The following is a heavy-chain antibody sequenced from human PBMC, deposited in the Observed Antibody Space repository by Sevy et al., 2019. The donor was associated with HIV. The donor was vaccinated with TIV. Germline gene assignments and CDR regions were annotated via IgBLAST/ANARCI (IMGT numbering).Heavy chain of an antibody. CDR3: AAHGSLLDTAMVGGYYFDY. Sequence: ASVKVSCKVSGYTLTELSMHWVRQAPGKGLEWMGGFDPEDGETIYAQKFQGRVTMTEDTSTDTAYMELSGLRSEDTAVYYCAAHGSLLDTAMVGGYYFDYWGQGTLVTVSS. J-gene: IGHJ4*02. CDR1: GYTLTELS. V-gene: IGHV1-24*01. D-gene: IGHD5-18*01. CDR2: FDPEDGET.